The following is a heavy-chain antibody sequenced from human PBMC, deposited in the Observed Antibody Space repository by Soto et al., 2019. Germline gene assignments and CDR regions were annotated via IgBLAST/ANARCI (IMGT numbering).Heavy chain of an antibody. Sequence: PSETLSGTCTGSGVSIGSSSYDWGWIRQPPGKGLEWIGSIYYSGSTYYNPSLKSRVTISVDTSKNQFSLKLSSVTAADTAVYYCARQVAARAPFDYWGQGTLVTVSS. J-gene: IGHJ4*02. CDR1: GVSIGSSSYD. D-gene: IGHD6-6*01. CDR3: ARQVAARAPFDY. V-gene: IGHV4-39*01. CDR2: IYYSGST.